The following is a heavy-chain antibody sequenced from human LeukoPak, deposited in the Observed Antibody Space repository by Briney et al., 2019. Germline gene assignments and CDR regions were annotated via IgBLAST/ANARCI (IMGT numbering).Heavy chain of an antibody. CDR1: GFTLRNYA. CDR2: ISIDGSRQ. V-gene: IGHV3-30*15. CDR3: AREQGGSGWSGFDY. D-gene: IGHD6-19*01. J-gene: IGHJ4*02. Sequence: GGSLRLSCAPSIGFTLRNYAIHWVRQAPGKGLEWGAVISIDGSRQHYADFLVGRFTISRDNSKNTVSLHMSSLRTEDTAVYFCAREQGGSGWSGFDYWGQGTLVTVSS.